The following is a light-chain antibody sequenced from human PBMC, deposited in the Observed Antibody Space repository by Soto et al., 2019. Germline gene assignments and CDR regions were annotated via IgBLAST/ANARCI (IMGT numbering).Light chain of an antibody. CDR2: SNY. Sequence: QSVLTQPPSASGTPGQRVTISCSGSSSNIESNTVTWYQQLPGTAPKLVIYSNYDRRSVVPDRFSGSTSGTSASLVIRGLQSEDEADYYCAAWDDILNGYVFGGGTKLTVL. J-gene: IGLJ1*01. CDR1: SSNIESNT. CDR3: AAWDDILNGYV. V-gene: IGLV1-44*01.